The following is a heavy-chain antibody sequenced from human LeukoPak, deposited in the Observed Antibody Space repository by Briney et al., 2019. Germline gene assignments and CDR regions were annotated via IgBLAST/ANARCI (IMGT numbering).Heavy chain of an antibody. V-gene: IGHV3-21*01. CDR2: ISSSSRYI. J-gene: IGHJ6*03. CDR1: GFTFSRYS. CDR3: ARDREEDYYMDV. Sequence: NPGGSLRLSCAASGFTFSRYSMNWVRQAPGKGLEWVSSISSSSRYIYYADSVKGRFTISRDNAKNSLYLQMNSLRAEDTAVYYCARDREEDYYMDVWGKGTTVTVSS.